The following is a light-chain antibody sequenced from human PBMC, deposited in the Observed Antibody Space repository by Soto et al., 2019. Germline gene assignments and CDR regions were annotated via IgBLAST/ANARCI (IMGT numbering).Light chain of an antibody. Sequence: EIVLTQSPGTLSLSPGEIATLSCRASQSVSSSYLAWYQQKPGQAPRLLIYGASSRATGIPDRFSGSGSGTDFTLTISRLEPEDFAVYYCQHYGSSWTLGQGTKVDIK. CDR2: GAS. J-gene: IGKJ1*01. CDR1: QSVSSSY. CDR3: QHYGSSWT. V-gene: IGKV3-20*01.